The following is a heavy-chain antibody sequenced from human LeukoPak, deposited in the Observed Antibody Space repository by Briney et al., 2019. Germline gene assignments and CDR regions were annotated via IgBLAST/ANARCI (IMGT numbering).Heavy chain of an antibody. V-gene: IGHV3-48*03. CDR1: GFTFSYFE. CDR3: AELGITMIGGV. Sequence: AGGSLRLSCAASGFTFSYFEMNWVRQAPGKGLELVSYISSSGSPNYYADSVKGRFTISRDNAKNSLYLQMNSLRAEDTAVYYCAELGITMIGGVWGKGTTVTISS. D-gene: IGHD3-10*02. CDR2: ISSSGSPN. J-gene: IGHJ6*04.